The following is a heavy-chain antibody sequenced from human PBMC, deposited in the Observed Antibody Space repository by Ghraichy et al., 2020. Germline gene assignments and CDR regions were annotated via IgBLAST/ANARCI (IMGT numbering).Heavy chain of an antibody. Sequence: GSLRLSCTVSGGSISSYYWSWIRQPPGKGLEWIGYIYYSGSTNYNPSLKSRVTISVDTSKNQFSLKLSSVTAADTAVYYCARALSQWLADYWGQGTLVTVSS. J-gene: IGHJ4*02. CDR1: GGSISSYY. CDR3: ARALSQWLADY. V-gene: IGHV4-59*01. CDR2: IYYSGST. D-gene: IGHD6-19*01.